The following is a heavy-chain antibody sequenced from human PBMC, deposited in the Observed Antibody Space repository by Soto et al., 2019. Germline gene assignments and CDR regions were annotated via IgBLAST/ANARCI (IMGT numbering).Heavy chain of an antibody. J-gene: IGHJ6*02. D-gene: IGHD2-15*01. CDR1: GFTFSSYW. CDR2: INGDGSST. V-gene: IGHV3-74*01. CDR3: AREEVDYYYYGMDV. Sequence: GGSLRLSCAASGFTFSSYWMHWVRQAPGKGLVWVSRINGDGSSTSYADSVKGRFTISRDNAKNTLYLQMNSLRAEDTAVYYCAREEVDYYYYGMDVWGQGTTVTVSS.